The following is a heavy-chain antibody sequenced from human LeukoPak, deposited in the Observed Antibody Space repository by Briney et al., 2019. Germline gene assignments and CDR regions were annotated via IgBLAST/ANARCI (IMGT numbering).Heavy chain of an antibody. Sequence: SETLSLTCTVSGYSISSGYYWGWIRQPPGKGLEWIGSIYHSGSTYYNPSLKSRVTISIDTSKNQFSLKLSSVTAADTAVYYCARHPSVTNFLFDFWGQGTLVTVSS. J-gene: IGHJ4*02. CDR3: ARHPSVTNFLFDF. CDR1: GYSISSGYY. CDR2: IYHSGST. V-gene: IGHV4-38-2*02. D-gene: IGHD4-17*01.